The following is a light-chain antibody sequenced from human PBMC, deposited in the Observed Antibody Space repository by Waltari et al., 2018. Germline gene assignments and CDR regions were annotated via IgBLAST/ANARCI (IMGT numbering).Light chain of an antibody. J-gene: IGKJ1*01. V-gene: IGKV3-15*01. Sequence: ETILTQSPSTLSVSPGERATLSCRASQTVSSNLAWYQQKPGQAPRLLIYGASTRAAGIPTKFSGSGSGTQFTLTINSLQSEDFAVYYCQQYNNLPPWTFGQGTKVEIK. CDR1: QTVSSN. CDR3: QQYNNLPPWT. CDR2: GAS.